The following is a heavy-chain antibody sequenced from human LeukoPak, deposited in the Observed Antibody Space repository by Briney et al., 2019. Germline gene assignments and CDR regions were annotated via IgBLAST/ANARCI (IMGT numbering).Heavy chain of an antibody. J-gene: IGHJ3*02. CDR1: GFTFSSYS. Sequence: GGSLRLSCAASGFTFSSYSMNWVRQAPGKGLEWVSSISSSSSYVYYADSVKGRFTISRDNAKNSLYLQMSSLRAEDTAVYYCAGGDMQELLSRGSFDIWGQGTMVTVSS. CDR2: ISSSSSYV. V-gene: IGHV3-21*01. D-gene: IGHD1-26*01. CDR3: AGGDMQELLSRGSFDI.